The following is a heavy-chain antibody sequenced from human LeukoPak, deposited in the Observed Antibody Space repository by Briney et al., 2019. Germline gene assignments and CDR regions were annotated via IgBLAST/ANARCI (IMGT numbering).Heavy chain of an antibody. Sequence: RGESLKISCKGSGHSFTSYWIGWVRQMPGKGLEWMGIIYPGDSDTRYSPSFQGQVTISADKSISTAYLQWSSLKASDTAMYYCARLTGCSSTSCYYPGYWGQGTLVTVSS. V-gene: IGHV5-51*01. CDR2: IYPGDSDT. CDR3: ARLTGCSSTSCYYPGY. D-gene: IGHD2-2*01. J-gene: IGHJ4*02. CDR1: GHSFTSYW.